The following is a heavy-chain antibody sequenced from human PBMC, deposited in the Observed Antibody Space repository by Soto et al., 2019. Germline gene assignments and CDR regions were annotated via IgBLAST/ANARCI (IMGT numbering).Heavy chain of an antibody. Sequence: PSETLSLTCAVSGGSFSAYYWSWIRQPPGKGLEWIGKINHSGGTNYNPSLKSRVTISVDTSKNQFSLNLTSVTAADTAVYYCAREEVAGTNWFDPWGQGTLVTVSS. CDR1: GGSFSAYY. CDR3: AREEVAGTNWFDP. J-gene: IGHJ5*02. CDR2: INHSGGT. V-gene: IGHV4-34*01. D-gene: IGHD2-15*01.